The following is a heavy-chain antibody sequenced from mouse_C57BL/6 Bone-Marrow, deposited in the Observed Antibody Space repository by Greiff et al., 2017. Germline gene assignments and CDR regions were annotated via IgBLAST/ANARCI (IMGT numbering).Heavy chain of an antibody. Sequence: VQLHQSGAELAKPGASVKLSCTASGYTFTSYWMHWVKQRPGQGLEWIGYINPSSGYTKYNQKFKDKATLTADKSSSTAYMQLSSLTYEDSAVYYCARGVTTVPSWLADWGQGTLVTVSA. D-gene: IGHD1-1*01. CDR2: INPSSGYT. J-gene: IGHJ3*01. CDR1: GYTFTSYW. V-gene: IGHV1-7*01. CDR3: ARGVTTVPSWLAD.